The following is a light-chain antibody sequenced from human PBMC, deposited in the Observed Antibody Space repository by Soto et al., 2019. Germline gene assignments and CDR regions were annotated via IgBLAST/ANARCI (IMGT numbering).Light chain of an antibody. V-gene: IGKV3-20*01. CDR1: QSVSSSD. CDR3: QQYGSSPLT. J-gene: IGKJ4*01. Sequence: EIVLTQSPGTLSLSPGERATLSCRASQSVSSSDLAWYQQKPGQAPRLLIYGASSRATGIPDRFSSSGSETDFTLTINRLEPKDFAVYYCQQYGSSPLTFGGGTKVDI. CDR2: GAS.